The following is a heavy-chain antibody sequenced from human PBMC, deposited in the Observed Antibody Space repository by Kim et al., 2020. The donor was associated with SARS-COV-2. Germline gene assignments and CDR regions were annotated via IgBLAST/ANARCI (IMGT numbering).Heavy chain of an antibody. J-gene: IGHJ5*02. CDR2: ISGSGGST. Sequence: GGSLRLSCAASGFTFSSYAMSWVRQAPGKGLEWVSAISGSGGSTYYADSVKGRFTISRYNSKNTLYLQMNSLRAEDTAVYYCAKDWGPYCSGGSCYSNNWFDPWGQGTLVTVSS. V-gene: IGHV3-23*01. CDR3: AKDWGPYCSGGSCYSNNWFDP. D-gene: IGHD2-15*01. CDR1: GFTFSSYA.